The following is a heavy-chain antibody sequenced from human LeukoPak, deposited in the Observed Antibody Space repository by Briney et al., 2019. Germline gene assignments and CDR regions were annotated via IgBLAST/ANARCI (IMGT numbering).Heavy chain of an antibody. CDR1: GYTFTSYY. CDR2: INPSGGST. J-gene: IGHJ4*02. CDR3: ARSPYGSGSYPQY. D-gene: IGHD3-10*01. Sequence: ASVKVSCKASGYTFTSYYMHWVRQAPGQGLEWMGIINPSGGSTSYAQKFQGRVTMTRDTSISTAYMELSRLRSDDTAVYYCARSPYGSGSYPQYWGQGTLVTVSS. V-gene: IGHV1-46*01.